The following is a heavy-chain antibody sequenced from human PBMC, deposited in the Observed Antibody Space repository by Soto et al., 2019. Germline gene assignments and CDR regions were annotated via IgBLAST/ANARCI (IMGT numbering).Heavy chain of an antibody. CDR1: GFSVTANY. D-gene: IGHD5-12*01. CDR2: IYSGGST. CDR3: HGYGY. Sequence: EGQVVESGGGLIQPGGSGRLSCEVSGFSVTANYMSWVRQAPGKGLEWVSVIYSGGSTYYIDSVKGRFSISRDISKNTLYLQMNSLRAEDTAVYYCHGYGYWGQGTLVTVSS. V-gene: IGHV3-53*01. J-gene: IGHJ4*02.